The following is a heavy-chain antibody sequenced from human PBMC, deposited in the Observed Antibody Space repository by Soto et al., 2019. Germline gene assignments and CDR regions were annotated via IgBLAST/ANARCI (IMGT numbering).Heavy chain of an antibody. CDR2: IYYSGST. V-gene: IGHV4-30-4*01. CDR1: GGSISSGDYY. J-gene: IGHJ5*02. Sequence: SETLSLTCTVSGGSISSGDYYWSWIRQPPGKGLEWIGYIYYSGSTYYNPSLKSRVTISVDTSKNQFSLKLSSVTAADTAVYYCASRNVGYYDSSGYYYQLLWFDPWGQGTLVTV. D-gene: IGHD3-22*01. CDR3: ASRNVGYYDSSGYYYQLLWFDP.